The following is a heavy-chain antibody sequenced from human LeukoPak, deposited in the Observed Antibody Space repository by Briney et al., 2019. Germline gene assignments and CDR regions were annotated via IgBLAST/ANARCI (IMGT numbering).Heavy chain of an antibody. D-gene: IGHD3-9*01. CDR2: ISGSGGST. J-gene: IGHJ4*02. CDR1: GFTFSSYW. V-gene: IGHV3-23*01. Sequence: PGGSLRLSCAASGFTFSSYWMHWVRQAPGKGLEWVSAISGSGGSTYYADSVKGRFTISRDNSKNTLYLQMNSLRAEDTAVYYCAKDVRYFDWLIFDYWGQGTLVTVSS. CDR3: AKDVRYFDWLIFDY.